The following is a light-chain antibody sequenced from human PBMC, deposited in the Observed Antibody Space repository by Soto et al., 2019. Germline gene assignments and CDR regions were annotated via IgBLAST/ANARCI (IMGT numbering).Light chain of an antibody. CDR2: GNS. CDR3: QYYDSSLSTYVV. V-gene: IGLV1-40*01. CDR1: SSNIGAGYD. J-gene: IGLJ2*01. Sequence: QSVLTQPPSVSGAPGQRVTISCTGSSSNIGAGYDVHWYQQLPGTAPKLLIYGNSNRPSGVPDRFSGSKSGTSASLAITGVQAEDEAHYYCQYYDSSLSTYVVFGGGTKLTVL.